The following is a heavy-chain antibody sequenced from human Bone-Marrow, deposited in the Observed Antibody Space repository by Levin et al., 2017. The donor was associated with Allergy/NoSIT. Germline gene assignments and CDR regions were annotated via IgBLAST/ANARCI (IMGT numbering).Heavy chain of an antibody. CDR1: GFTFSSYA. J-gene: IGHJ5*02. D-gene: IGHD2-2*03. CDR2: ISYDGSNK. V-gene: IGHV3-30*04. Sequence: GESLKISCAASGFTFSSYAMHWVRQAPGKGLEWVAVISYDGSNKYYADSVKGRFTISRDNSKNTLYLQMNSLRAEDTAVYYCAREDPMDIVVVPAVEPWFDPWGQGTLVTVSS. CDR3: AREDPMDIVVVPAVEPWFDP.